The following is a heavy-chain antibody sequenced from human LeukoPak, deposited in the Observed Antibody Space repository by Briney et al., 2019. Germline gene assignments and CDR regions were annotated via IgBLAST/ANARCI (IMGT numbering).Heavy chain of an antibody. Sequence: GGSLRLSCTTSGFTFGDYAMSWFRQAPGKGLEWVGFIRSKAYGGTTEYAASVKGRFTLSRDDSKSIAYLQMNSLKTEDTAVYYCTRVRELLVVFDYYYGMDVWGQGTTVTVSS. CDR3: TRVRELLVVFDYYYGMDV. CDR2: IRSKAYGGTT. CDR1: GFTFGDYA. J-gene: IGHJ6*02. D-gene: IGHD1-26*01. V-gene: IGHV3-49*03.